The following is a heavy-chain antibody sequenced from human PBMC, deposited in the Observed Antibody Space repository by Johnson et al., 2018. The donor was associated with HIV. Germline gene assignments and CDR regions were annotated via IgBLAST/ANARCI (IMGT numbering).Heavy chain of an antibody. CDR1: GFTFSSYA. CDR2: ISYDGSNK. V-gene: IGHV3-30*04. Sequence: QVQLVESGGGVVQPGRSLRLSCAASGFTFSSYAMHWVRQAPGKGLEWVAVISYDGSNKYYADSVKGRFTISRDNSKNTLYLQMNSLRAEDTAVYYCATTRRYYYDSSGHPNLAFDIWGQGTMVTVSS. J-gene: IGHJ3*02. D-gene: IGHD3-22*01. CDR3: ATTRRYYYDSSGHPNLAFDI.